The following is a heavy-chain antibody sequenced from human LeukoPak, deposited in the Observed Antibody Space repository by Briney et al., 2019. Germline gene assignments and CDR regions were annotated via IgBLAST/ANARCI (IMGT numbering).Heavy chain of an antibody. V-gene: IGHV3-23*01. CDR2: ISATGGST. Sequence: GGSLRLSCAASGFTFSSYAMSRVRQAPGKGLEWVSTISATGGSTFYADSVKGRFTISRDNSKDTLYLQINSLRAEDTAVYFCAKVQTTVVSPPDSWGQGTLVTVSS. J-gene: IGHJ4*02. CDR3: AKVQTTVVSPPDS. CDR1: GFTFSSYA. D-gene: IGHD4-23*01.